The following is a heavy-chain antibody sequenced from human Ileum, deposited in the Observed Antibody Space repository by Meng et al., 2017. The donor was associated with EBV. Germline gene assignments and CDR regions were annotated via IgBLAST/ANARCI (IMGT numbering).Heavy chain of an antibody. CDR3: ARWAGHCSSANCFPPLDY. D-gene: IGHD2-2*03. CDR2: IIPIFATP. J-gene: IGHJ4*02. CDR1: GGTFSNYA. Sequence: QWQLDESGAEVKHPGSSVKVSCKASGGTFSNYAISWVRQAPGQGLEWMGGIIPIFATPNYAQKFQDRITITADTSTTTAYMELSSLTSEDTAIYYCARWAGHCSSANCFPPLDYWGQGTLVTVSS. V-gene: IGHV1-69*06.